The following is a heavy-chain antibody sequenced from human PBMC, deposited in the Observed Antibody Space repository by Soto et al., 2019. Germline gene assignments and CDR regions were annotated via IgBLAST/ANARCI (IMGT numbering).Heavy chain of an antibody. V-gene: IGHV4-59*08. J-gene: IGHJ6*02. CDR1: GGPMNNYY. CDR2: MGYNGFT. CDR3: ARQGFGELHGLVDV. D-gene: IGHD3-10*01. Sequence: QVQLQESGPGLVKPSETLSLTCTISGGPMNNYYCSWFRQPRGQGLEWIGYMGYNGFTRYNPSLWSRVAISLDTAKNQFSLNLSSVTAADTALYSCARQGFGELHGLVDVWGQGITVTVSS.